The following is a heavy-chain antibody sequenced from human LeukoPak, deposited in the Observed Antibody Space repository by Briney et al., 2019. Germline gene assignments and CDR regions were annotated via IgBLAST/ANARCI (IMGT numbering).Heavy chain of an antibody. CDR1: GYTFKKKY. Sequence: DGEKVSCRASGYTFKKKYMHWVRQAPGKGLEWMGWINPNSGGTNYAQKFQGRVTMTRDTSISTAYMELSRLRSDDTAVYYCARGVVVPEIDYRGQGTLVTVSS. CDR2: INPNSGGT. V-gene: IGHV1-2*02. D-gene: IGHD2-2*01. CDR3: ARGVVVPEIDY. J-gene: IGHJ4*02.